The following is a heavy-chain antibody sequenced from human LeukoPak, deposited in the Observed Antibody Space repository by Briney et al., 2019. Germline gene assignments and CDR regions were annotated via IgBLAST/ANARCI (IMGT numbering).Heavy chain of an antibody. CDR3: ARDYIAANWFDP. V-gene: IGHV4-61*02. D-gene: IGHD5-12*01. CDR2: IYTSGST. J-gene: IGHJ5*02. CDR1: GGSISSGSYY. Sequence: SETLSLTCTVSGGSISSGSYYWSWIRQPAGKGLEWIGRIYTSGSTNYNPSLKSRVTISVDTSKNQFSLKLSSVTAADTAVYYCARDYIAANWFDPWGQGTLVTVFS.